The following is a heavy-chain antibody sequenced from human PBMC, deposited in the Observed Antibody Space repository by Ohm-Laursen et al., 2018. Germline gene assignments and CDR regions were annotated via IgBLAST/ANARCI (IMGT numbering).Heavy chain of an antibody. CDR1: GFNFSEFY. Sequence: SLRLSCAASGFNFSEFYMSWIRQAPGKGLEWISYISATGNTRYYEDSLKGRITIFRDNAKKLLYLQMNSLRAEDAAVYYCARGRDYYDSSGYPFDYWGQGTLVTVSS. CDR2: ISATGNTR. CDR3: ARGRDYYDSSGYPFDY. D-gene: IGHD3-22*01. V-gene: IGHV3-11*04. J-gene: IGHJ4*02.